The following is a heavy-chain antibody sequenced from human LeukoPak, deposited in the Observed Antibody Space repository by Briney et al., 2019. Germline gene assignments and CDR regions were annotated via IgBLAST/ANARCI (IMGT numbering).Heavy chain of an antibody. J-gene: IGHJ4*02. D-gene: IGHD1-26*01. V-gene: IGHV3-7*01. CDR2: IKQDGSEK. Sequence: AGGSLRLSCAASGFTFSSYGMHWVRQAPGKGLEWVANIKQDGSEKYYVDSVKGRFTISRDNAKNSLYLQMNSLRAEDTAVYYCARAEESGSYSDYFDYWGQGTLVTVSS. CDR3: ARAEESGSYSDYFDY. CDR1: GFTFSSYG.